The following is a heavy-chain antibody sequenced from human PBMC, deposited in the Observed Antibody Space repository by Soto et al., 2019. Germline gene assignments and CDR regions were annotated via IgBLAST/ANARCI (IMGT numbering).Heavy chain of an antibody. CDR3: AGEGNERRDDFDI. CDR1: GFTFSSYS. CDR2: ISSSSSYI. Sequence: EVQLVESGGGLVKPGGSLRLSCADSGFTFSSYSMNWVRQAPGKCLEWVSSISSSSSYIYYAYSVKGRFTISRNNSKNSRYLQMNSLRSEDTAVNYCAGEGNERRDDFDIWGQGKMVTVSS. V-gene: IGHV3-21*01. J-gene: IGHJ3*02.